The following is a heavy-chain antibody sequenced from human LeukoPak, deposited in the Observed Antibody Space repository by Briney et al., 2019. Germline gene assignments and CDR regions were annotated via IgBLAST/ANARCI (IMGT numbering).Heavy chain of an antibody. CDR3: ARRAFSGSDY. CDR2: ISSYSSTI. V-gene: IGHV3-48*02. D-gene: IGHD6-25*01. J-gene: IGHJ4*02. CDR1: GFTFSSYS. Sequence: PGGSLRLSCAASGFTFSSYSMNWVRQAPGKGLEWVSYISSYSSTIYYADSVKGRFTISRDNANNSLYLQMSSLRDEDPAVYYCARRAFSGSDYWGQGTLVTVSS.